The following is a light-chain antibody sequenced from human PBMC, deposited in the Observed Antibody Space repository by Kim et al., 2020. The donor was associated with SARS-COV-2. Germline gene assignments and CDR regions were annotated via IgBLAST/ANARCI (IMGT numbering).Light chain of an antibody. V-gene: IGKV1-5*01. CDR1: QSISSW. J-gene: IGKJ4*01. CDR2: DAS. CDR3: QQYNSDSSVT. Sequence: SVGNSVTLTCRASQSISSWLAWYQQKRGNAPKVLIYDASSVKSWVPSRFSGRGSGTEFTLTISSLQPDDFATYYCQQYNSDSSVTFGGGTKVDIK.